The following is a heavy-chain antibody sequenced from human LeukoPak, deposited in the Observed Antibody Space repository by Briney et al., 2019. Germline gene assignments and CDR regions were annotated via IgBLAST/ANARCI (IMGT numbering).Heavy chain of an antibody. V-gene: IGHV3-66*01. Sequence: GGSLRLSCAASGFTVSSNYMSWVRQAPGKGLEWVSVIYSGGSTYYADSVKGRFTISRDNSKNTLYLQMNSLRAEDTAVYYCARWALQSAFDLWGQGTMVTVSS. CDR2: IYSGGST. J-gene: IGHJ3*01. CDR3: ARWALQSAFDL. CDR1: GFTVSSNY.